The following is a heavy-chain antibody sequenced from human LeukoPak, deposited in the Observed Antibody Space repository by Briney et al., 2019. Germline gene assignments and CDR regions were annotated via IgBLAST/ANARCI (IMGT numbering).Heavy chain of an antibody. CDR2: IYSGGST. V-gene: IGHV3-53*01. J-gene: IGHJ4*02. D-gene: IGHD3-3*01. Sequence: PGGSLRLSCAASGFYVSSNYMSWVRQAPGRGLEWVSIIYSGGSTYYADSVKGRFTISRDNSKNTLYLQMNSLRAEDTAVYYCARYRFLEWLAYFDYWGQGTLVTVSS. CDR3: ARYRFLEWLAYFDY. CDR1: GFYVSSNY.